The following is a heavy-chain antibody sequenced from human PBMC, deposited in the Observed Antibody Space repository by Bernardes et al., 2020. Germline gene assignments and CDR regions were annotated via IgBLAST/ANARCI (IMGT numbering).Heavy chain of an antibody. CDR2: INHSGST. CDR1: GGSFSGYY. J-gene: IGHJ6*02. V-gene: IGHV4-34*01. Sequence: LSLTCVVYGGSFSGYYWSWIRQPPGKGLEWIGEINHSGSTNYNPSLKSRVTISVDTSKNQFSLKLSSVTAADTAVYYCARGRKRRYCSSTSCYSYYYGMDVWGQGTPVTVSS. D-gene: IGHD2-2*01. CDR3: ARGRKRRYCSSTSCYSYYYGMDV.